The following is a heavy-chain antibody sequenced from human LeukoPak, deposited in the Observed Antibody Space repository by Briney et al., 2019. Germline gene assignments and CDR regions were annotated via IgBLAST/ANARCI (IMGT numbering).Heavy chain of an antibody. Sequence: GGSLRLSCAASGFTFSSYAMSWVRQAPGKGLEWVSAISGSGGSTYYADSVKGRFTISRDNSKNTLYLQMNSLRAEDTAVYYCAKGDRVVRGVIYPFQLDYWGQGTLVTVSS. J-gene: IGHJ4*02. D-gene: IGHD3-10*01. CDR3: AKGDRVVRGVIYPFQLDY. CDR1: GFTFSSYA. CDR2: ISGSGGST. V-gene: IGHV3-23*01.